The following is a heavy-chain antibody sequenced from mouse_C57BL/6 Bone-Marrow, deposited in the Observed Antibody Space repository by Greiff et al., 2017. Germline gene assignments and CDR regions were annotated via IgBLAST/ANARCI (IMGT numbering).Heavy chain of an antibody. V-gene: IGHV1-52*01. CDR2: IDPSDSET. Sequence: QVQLQQPGAELVRPGSSVKLSCKASGYTFTSYWMHWVKQRPIQGLEWIGNIDPSDSETHYNQKFKDKATLTVDKSSSTAYMQLSSLTSEDSAVYYCARGTRLLLFAYWGQGTLVTVSA. J-gene: IGHJ3*01. CDR3: ARGTRLLLFAY. D-gene: IGHD2-3*01. CDR1: GYTFTSYW.